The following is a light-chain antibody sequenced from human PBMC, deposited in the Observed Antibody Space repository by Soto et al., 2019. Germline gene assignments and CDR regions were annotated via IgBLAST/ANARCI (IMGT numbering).Light chain of an antibody. Sequence: EIVMTQSPATLSVSPGERATLSCRASQSVSSNLAWYQQKPGQAPRLLIYGASTRATGIPARFSGSGSGTDFTLTISSLQSEDFPVYYCQQYNNWHTFGQGTKLEIK. J-gene: IGKJ2*01. V-gene: IGKV3-15*01. CDR3: QQYNNWHT. CDR2: GAS. CDR1: QSVSSN.